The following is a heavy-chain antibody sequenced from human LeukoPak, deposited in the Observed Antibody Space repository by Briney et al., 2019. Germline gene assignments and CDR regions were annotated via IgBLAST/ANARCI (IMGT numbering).Heavy chain of an antibody. CDR2: INHSGST. D-gene: IGHD3-22*01. Sequence: SETLSLTCAVYGGSFSGYYWSWIRQPPGKGLEWIGEINHSGSTNYNPSLKSRVTISVDTSKNQFSLKLSSVTAADTAVYYCARGRRYYDSSGYRKADNFDYWGQGTLVTVSS. J-gene: IGHJ4*02. V-gene: IGHV4-34*01. CDR3: ARGRRYYDSSGYRKADNFDY. CDR1: GGSFSGYY.